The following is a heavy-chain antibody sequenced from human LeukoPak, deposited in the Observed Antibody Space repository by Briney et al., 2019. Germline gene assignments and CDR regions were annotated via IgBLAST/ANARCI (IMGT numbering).Heavy chain of an antibody. CDR2: INPNSGGT. CDR3: ARGNNYGSGSYYYYYMDV. J-gene: IGHJ6*03. Sequence: ASVKVSCKASGYTFTGYYMHWVRQAPGQGLEWMGRINPNSGGTNYAQKFHGRVTMTRDTSISTAYMELSRLKSDDTAVYYCARGNNYGSGSYYYYYMDVWGKGTTVTVSS. CDR1: GYTFTGYY. D-gene: IGHD3-10*01. V-gene: IGHV1-2*06.